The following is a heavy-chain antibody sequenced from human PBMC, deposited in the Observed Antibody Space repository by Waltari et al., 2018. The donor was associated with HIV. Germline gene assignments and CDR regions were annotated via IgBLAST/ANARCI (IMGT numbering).Heavy chain of an antibody. V-gene: IGHV3-53*01. CDR2: IYIGGST. CDR3: ATHYEASGHEYFEH. D-gene: IGHD1-26*01. Sequence: EVPLVESGGALIQPGGSLRLSCAVSGFTVRPAYMSWVRQAPGKGLEGVSVIYIGGSTYYADSVKGRFTISRDEFRNTLNLQMNSLRVGDTAVYYCATHYEASGHEYFEHWGPGTLVAVSS. CDR1: GFTVRPAY. J-gene: IGHJ1*01.